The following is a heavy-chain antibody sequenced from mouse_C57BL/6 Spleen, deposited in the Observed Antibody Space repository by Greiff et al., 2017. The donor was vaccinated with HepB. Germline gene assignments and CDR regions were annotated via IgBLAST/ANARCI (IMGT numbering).Heavy chain of an antibody. J-gene: IGHJ2*01. CDR2: INPSDSDT. V-gene: IGHV1-74*01. D-gene: IGHD1-1*01. CDR3: AIRGTSVVASFDY. CDR1: GYTFTSYW. Sequence: QVQLQQPGAELVKPGASVKVSCKASGYTFTSYWMHWVKQRPGQGLEWIGMINPSDSDTNYNQKFKGKATLTVDKSSSTAYMQLSSLTSEDSAVYYCAIRGTSVVASFDYWGQGTPLTVSS.